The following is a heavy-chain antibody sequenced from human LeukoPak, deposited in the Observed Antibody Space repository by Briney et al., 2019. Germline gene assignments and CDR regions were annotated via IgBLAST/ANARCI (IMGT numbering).Heavy chain of an antibody. J-gene: IGHJ4*02. Sequence: GRPLRLSCTGSGFTFGGYAMSWFRQAPGKGLEWVGFIRSKAYGGTTEYAASVKGRFTISRDDSKSIAYLQMNSLKTEDTAVYYCTRVNYYGSGSYYIGSFDYWGQGTLVTVSS. V-gene: IGHV3-49*03. D-gene: IGHD3-10*01. CDR1: GFTFGGYA. CDR2: IRSKAYGGTT. CDR3: TRVNYYGSGSYYIGSFDY.